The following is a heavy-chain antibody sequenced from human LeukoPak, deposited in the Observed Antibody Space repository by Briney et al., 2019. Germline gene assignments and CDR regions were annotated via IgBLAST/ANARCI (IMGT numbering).Heavy chain of an antibody. D-gene: IGHD2-15*01. CDR2: INPSGGST. Sequence: ASVKVSCKASGYTFTSYYMHWVRQAPGQGLEWMGIINPSGGSTSYAQKFQGRVTMTRDMSTSTVYMELSSLRSEDTAVYYCARDIGVVAAQYYYYYMDVWGKGTTVTVSS. CDR1: GYTFTSYY. V-gene: IGHV1-46*01. J-gene: IGHJ6*03. CDR3: ARDIGVVAAQYYYYYMDV.